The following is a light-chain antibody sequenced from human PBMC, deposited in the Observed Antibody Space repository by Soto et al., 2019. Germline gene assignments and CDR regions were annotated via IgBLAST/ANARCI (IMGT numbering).Light chain of an antibody. Sequence: DIQMTQSPSSLSASVGDRVTITCQASQDISNYLNWYQQKPGKAPKLLIYDASNLETGVPSRFSGSASGTEFTLTISGLQPEDVASYYCQQYDTYPLTFGGGTKVDIK. CDR3: QQYDTYPLT. CDR1: QDISNY. CDR2: DAS. J-gene: IGKJ4*01. V-gene: IGKV1-33*01.